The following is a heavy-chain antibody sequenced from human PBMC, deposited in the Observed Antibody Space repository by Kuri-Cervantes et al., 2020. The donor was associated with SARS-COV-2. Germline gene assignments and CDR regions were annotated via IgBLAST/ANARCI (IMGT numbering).Heavy chain of an antibody. CDR3: ARGQQLIDY. CDR2: ISSSSSYT. Sequence: GESLKISCAASGFTFSDYYTSWIRQAPGKGLEWVSYISSSSSYTNYADSVKGRFTISRDNAKNSLYLQMNSLRAEDTAVYYCARGQQLIDYWGQGTLVTVSS. CDR1: GFTFSDYY. J-gene: IGHJ4*02. V-gene: IGHV3-11*03. D-gene: IGHD6-13*01.